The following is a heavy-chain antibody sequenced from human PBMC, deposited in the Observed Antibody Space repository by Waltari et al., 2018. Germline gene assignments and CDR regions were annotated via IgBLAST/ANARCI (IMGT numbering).Heavy chain of an antibody. V-gene: IGHV4-59*01. CDR1: GGSISSYY. CDR2: IYYSGST. D-gene: IGHD6-19*01. CDR3: ARTGPKWLVQAQGAFDI. J-gene: IGHJ3*02. Sequence: QVQLQESGPGLVKPSETLSLTCTGSGGSISSYYWRWIRPPPGKGLEWIGYIYYSGSTNYNPSLKSRVTISVDTSKNQFSLKLSSVTAADTAVYYCARTGPKWLVQAQGAFDIWGQGTMVTVSS.